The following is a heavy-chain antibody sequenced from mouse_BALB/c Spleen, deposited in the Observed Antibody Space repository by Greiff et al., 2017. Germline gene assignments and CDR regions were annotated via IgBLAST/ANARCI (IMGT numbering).Heavy chain of an antibody. J-gene: IGHJ4*01. V-gene: IGHV5-12-2*01. CDR3: ARDGYYSYYYAMDY. CDR1: GFTFSSYT. D-gene: IGHD2-3*01. CDR2: ISNGGGST. Sequence: EVKLVESGGGLVQPGGSLKLSCAASGFTFSSYTMSWVRQTPEKRLEWVAYISNGGGSTYYPDTVKGRFTISRDNAKNTLYLQMSSLKSEDTAMYYCARDGYYSYYYAMDYWGQGTSVTVSS.